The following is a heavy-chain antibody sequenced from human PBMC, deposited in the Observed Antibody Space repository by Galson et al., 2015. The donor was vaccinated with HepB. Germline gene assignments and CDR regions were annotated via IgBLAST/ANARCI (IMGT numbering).Heavy chain of an antibody. CDR3: AKGSPYGTTWYGRDDY. Sequence: SLRLSCAASGFTFSTYVMNWVRQAPGKGLEWVSSISGSGGSPHHADSVEGRVTLSTDKSRDTPCLQMNSLRAEDTAVYYCAKGSPYGTTWYGRDDYWGQGALVTVSS. V-gene: IGHV3-23*01. D-gene: IGHD6-13*01. CDR2: ISGSGGSP. J-gene: IGHJ4*02. CDR1: GFTFSTYV.